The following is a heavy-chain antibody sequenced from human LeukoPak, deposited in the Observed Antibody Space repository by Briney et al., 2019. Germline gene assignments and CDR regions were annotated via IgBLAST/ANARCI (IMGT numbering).Heavy chain of an antibody. V-gene: IGHV1-69*13. D-gene: IGHD3-10*01. CDR3: ARDRVWFGESFDY. Sequence: VASVKVSCKASGGTFSSYAISWVRQAPGQGLEWRGGIVPIFGTANYAQKFQGRVTITADESTSTAYMELSSLRSEDTAVYYCARDRVWFGESFDYWGQGTLVTVSS. J-gene: IGHJ4*02. CDR1: GGTFSSYA. CDR2: IVPIFGTA.